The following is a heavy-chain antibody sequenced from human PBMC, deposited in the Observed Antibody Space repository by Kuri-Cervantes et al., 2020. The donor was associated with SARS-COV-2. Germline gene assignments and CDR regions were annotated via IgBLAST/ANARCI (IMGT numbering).Heavy chain of an antibody. CDR2: TYHSGST. V-gene: IGHV4-38-2*01. CDR3: ARKRTTVTTFWFDP. CDR1: GYSISSGYY. Sequence: GSLRLSCAVSGYSISSGYYWGWIRQPPGKGLEWIGSTYHSGSTYYNPSLKSRVTISVDTSKNQFSLKLSSVTAADTAVYYCARKRTTVTTFWFDPWGQGTLVTVSS. J-gene: IGHJ5*02. D-gene: IGHD4-17*01.